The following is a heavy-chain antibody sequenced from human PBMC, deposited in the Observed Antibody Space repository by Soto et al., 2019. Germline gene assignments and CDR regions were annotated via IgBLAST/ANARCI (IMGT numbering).Heavy chain of an antibody. J-gene: IGHJ5*02. V-gene: IGHV4-38-2*01. CDR1: GDSISSGYY. Sequence: SETLSLTCAVSGDSISSGYYWPWIRQTPRKGLEWVASIYHSGSTNYNPSLKSRVTISVDTSKNQFSLKLSSVTAADTAVYYCARARGRRIAAALPGNWFDPWGQGTLVTVSS. CDR3: ARARGRRIAAALPGNWFDP. CDR2: IYHSGST. D-gene: IGHD6-13*01.